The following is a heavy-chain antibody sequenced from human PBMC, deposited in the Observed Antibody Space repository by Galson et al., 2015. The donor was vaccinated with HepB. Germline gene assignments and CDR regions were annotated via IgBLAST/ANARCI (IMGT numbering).Heavy chain of an antibody. Sequence: SVKVSCKASGYTLTNYRFHWARQAPGQGPEWMGKIFAGGGSTRYAERFQGRVTLTRDSSTSTIYMEVSSLRSDDTAVYYCARETPDTYYFDYWGQGTLVTVSS. CDR1: GYTLTNYR. J-gene: IGHJ4*02. CDR3: ARETPDTYYFDY. D-gene: IGHD2-15*01. V-gene: IGHV1-46*01. CDR2: IFAGGGST.